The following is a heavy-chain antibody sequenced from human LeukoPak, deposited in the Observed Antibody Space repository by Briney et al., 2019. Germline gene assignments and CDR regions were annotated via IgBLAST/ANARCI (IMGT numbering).Heavy chain of an antibody. D-gene: IGHD2-15*01. J-gene: IGHJ4*02. CDR1: GFTFSSYA. V-gene: IGHV3-64*01. CDR3: ARDCCSGGSCYSGCDY. CDR2: ISSNGSST. Sequence: GGSLRLSCAASGFTFSSYAMHWVRQAPGKGLEYVSAISSNGSSTYYANSVKGRFTISRDNSKNTLYLQMGSLRAEDMAVYYCARDCCSGGSCYSGCDYWGQGTLVTVSS.